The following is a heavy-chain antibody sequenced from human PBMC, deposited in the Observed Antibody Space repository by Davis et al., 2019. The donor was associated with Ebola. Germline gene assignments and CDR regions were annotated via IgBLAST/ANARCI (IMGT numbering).Heavy chain of an antibody. V-gene: IGHV4-59*02. CDR1: SGSVSSYY. J-gene: IGHJ4*02. CDR3: ARSSTRGYRYGPHY. CDR2: IYYSGST. D-gene: IGHD5-18*01. Sequence: MPSQSLSLTCPLSSGSVSSYYWSWIRQLPGKGLEWIGHIYYSGSTNYNPSLKSRVTISVDTSKNQFSLKLSSVTAADTAVYYCARSSTRGYRYGPHYWGQGTLVTVSS.